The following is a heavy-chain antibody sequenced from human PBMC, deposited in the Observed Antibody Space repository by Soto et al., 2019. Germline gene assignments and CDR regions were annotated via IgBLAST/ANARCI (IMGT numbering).Heavy chain of an antibody. J-gene: IGHJ4*02. CDR1: EFSFDDYT. CDR2: ITYTGVST. D-gene: IGHD6-13*01. V-gene: IGHV3-23*01. CDR3: AKASVWYPYFDS. Sequence: GGSLRLSCAASEFSFDDYTMSWVRQAPGKGLEWVSSITYTGVSTYYADSVKGRFTISRDNSKDTLYLQMNSLRAEDTAIYYCAKASVWYPYFDSWGQGTLVTVSS.